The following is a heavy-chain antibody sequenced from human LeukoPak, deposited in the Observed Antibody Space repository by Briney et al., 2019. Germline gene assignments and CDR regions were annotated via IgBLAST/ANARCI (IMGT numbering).Heavy chain of an antibody. J-gene: IGHJ4*02. Sequence: GGSLRLSCAASGFTFTSYGISWVRQAPGQGLEWMGWISAYNGNTNYAQKLQGRVTMTTDTSTSTAYMELRSLRSDDTAVYYCARDAPGGYSSSWYSGDYWGQGTLVTVSS. CDR2: ISAYNGNT. CDR1: GFTFTSYG. CDR3: ARDAPGGYSSSWYSGDY. D-gene: IGHD6-13*01. V-gene: IGHV1-18*01.